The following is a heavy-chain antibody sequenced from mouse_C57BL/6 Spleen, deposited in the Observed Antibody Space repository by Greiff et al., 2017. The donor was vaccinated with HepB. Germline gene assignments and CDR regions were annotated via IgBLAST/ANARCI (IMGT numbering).Heavy chain of an antibody. J-gene: IGHJ3*01. CDR2: ISSGGSYT. CDR1: GFTFSSYG. CDR3: ARHGEKDWFAY. V-gene: IGHV5-6*01. Sequence: EVQLVESGGDLVKPGGSLKLSCAASGFTFSSYGMSWVRQTPDKRLEWVATISSGGSYTYYPDSVKGRFTISRDNAKNTLYLQMRSLKSEDTAMYYCARHGEKDWFAYWGQGTLVTVSA.